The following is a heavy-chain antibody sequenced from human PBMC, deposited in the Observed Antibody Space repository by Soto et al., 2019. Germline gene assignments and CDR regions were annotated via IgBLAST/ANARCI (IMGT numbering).Heavy chain of an antibody. CDR2: IYYSGST. Sequence: PSETLSLTCAVSGYSISSSNWWGWIRQPPGKGLEWIGYIYYSGSTYYNPSLKSRVTMSVDTSKNQFSLKLSSVTAVDTAVYYCARNPLRYFDWSSPGYYGMDVWGQGTTVTVS. J-gene: IGHJ6*02. V-gene: IGHV4-28*01. CDR3: ARNPLRYFDWSSPGYYGMDV. CDR1: GYSISSSNW. D-gene: IGHD3-9*01.